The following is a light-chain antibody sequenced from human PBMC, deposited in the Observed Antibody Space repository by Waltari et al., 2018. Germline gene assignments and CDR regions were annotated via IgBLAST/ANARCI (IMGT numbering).Light chain of an antibody. CDR1: QSVGRT. CDR2: GAS. Sequence: DIVLTHSPATLSLSPGDRATLSCRTSQSVGRTLAWYQQKPGQAPRLLIYGASIRATGIPDRFSGSGSGADFSLTISRLEPEDFAVYYCQHYVRLPVTFGQGTKVEIK. J-gene: IGKJ1*01. V-gene: IGKV3-20*01. CDR3: QHYVRLPVT.